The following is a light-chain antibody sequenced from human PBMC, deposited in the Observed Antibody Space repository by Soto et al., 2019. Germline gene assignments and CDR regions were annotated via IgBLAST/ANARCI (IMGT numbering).Light chain of an antibody. CDR2: DAS. Sequence: AIPLTQSPSSLSASVGDRVTITCRASQGISSALAWYQQKPGKAPKLLIYDASSLESGLPSRFRGSGSGTDFTLTISSLQPEDFANYYCQQFNSYLLTFGGGTKVEIK. CDR3: QQFNSYLLT. J-gene: IGKJ4*01. V-gene: IGKV1-13*02. CDR1: QGISSA.